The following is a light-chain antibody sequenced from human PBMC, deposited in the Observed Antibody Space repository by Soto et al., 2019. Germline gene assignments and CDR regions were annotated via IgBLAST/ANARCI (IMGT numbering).Light chain of an antibody. CDR2: GAS. J-gene: IGKJ1*01. CDR1: QSVSNN. Sequence: EIVMTQSPATLSVSPGERATLSCRASQSVSNNLAWYQKKPGQAPRLLIYGASTRATGIPARFSGSGSGTEFTLDISSLQSEDVVAYYWQHYNNWCTFGQGTKVEIK. CDR3: QHYNNWCT. V-gene: IGKV3-15*01.